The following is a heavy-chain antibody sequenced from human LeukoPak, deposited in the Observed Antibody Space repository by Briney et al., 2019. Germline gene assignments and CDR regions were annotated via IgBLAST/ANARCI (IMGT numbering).Heavy chain of an antibody. CDR2: IYYSGST. V-gene: IGHV4-39*01. Sequence: SETLSLTCTVSGGSISSSSYYWGWIRQPPGKGMEWIGSIYYSGSTYYNPSLKSRVTISVDTSKNQFSLKLSSVTAADTAVYYCARREDIVATFDNWGQGTLVTVSS. D-gene: IGHD5-12*01. CDR1: GGSISSSSYY. CDR3: ARREDIVATFDN. J-gene: IGHJ4*02.